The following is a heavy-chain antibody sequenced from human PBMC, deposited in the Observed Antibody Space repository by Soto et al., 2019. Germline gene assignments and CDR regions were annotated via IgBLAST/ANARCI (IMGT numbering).Heavy chain of an antibody. Sequence: TGGSLRLSCAASGFTFSSYDMHWVRQATGKGLEWVSAIGTAGDTYYPGSVKGRFTISRENAKNSLYLQMNSLRAEDTAVYYCARALGGYNSYYYGMDVWGQGTTVTVSS. D-gene: IGHD6-25*01. CDR3: ARALGGYNSYYYGMDV. J-gene: IGHJ6*02. V-gene: IGHV3-13*01. CDR1: GFTFSSYD. CDR2: IGTAGDT.